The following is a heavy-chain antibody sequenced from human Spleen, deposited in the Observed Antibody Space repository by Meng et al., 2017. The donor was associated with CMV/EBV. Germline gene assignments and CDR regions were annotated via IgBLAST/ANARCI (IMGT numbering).Heavy chain of an antibody. CDR3: AKDRGSGWPLDH. J-gene: IGHJ4*02. Sequence: GGSLRLSCVGSGFTFSTYAMSWVRQAPGKGLEWVSTISASGASTHDAASVRGRFTISRDSSKNTLYLQMNSLRAEDTAIYYCAKDRGSGWPLDHWGQGTRVTVSS. D-gene: IGHD6-19*01. V-gene: IGHV3-23*01. CDR2: ISASGAST. CDR1: GFTFSTYA.